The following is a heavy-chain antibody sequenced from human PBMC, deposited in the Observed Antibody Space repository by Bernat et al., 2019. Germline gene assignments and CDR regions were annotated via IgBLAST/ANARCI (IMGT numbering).Heavy chain of an antibody. CDR1: GFTFDDYG. CDR3: ATVQLGYCSSTSCRDY. Sequence: EVQLLESGGGLVQPGGSLRLSCAASGFTFDDYGMSWVRQAPGKGLEWVSGINWNGGSTGYADSVKGRFTISRDNAKNSLYLQMNSLRAEDTALYYCATVQLGYCSSTSCRDYWGQGTLVTVSS. D-gene: IGHD2-2*01. J-gene: IGHJ4*02. CDR2: INWNGGST. V-gene: IGHV3-20*04.